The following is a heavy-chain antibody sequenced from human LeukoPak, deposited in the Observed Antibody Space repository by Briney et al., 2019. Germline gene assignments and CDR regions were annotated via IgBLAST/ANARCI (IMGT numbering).Heavy chain of an antibody. D-gene: IGHD3-10*01. V-gene: IGHV4-39*07. J-gene: IGHJ5*02. CDR3: ARGGYYGSGNDFRFDP. CDR1: GGSISSSSYY. CDR2: IYYSGTT. Sequence: SETLSLTCTVSGGSISSSSYYWGWIRQPPGKGLEWIGSIYYSGTTYYNPSLKSRVTISVDTSKNQFSLKLSSVTAADTAVYYCARGGYYGSGNDFRFDPWGQGTLVTVSS.